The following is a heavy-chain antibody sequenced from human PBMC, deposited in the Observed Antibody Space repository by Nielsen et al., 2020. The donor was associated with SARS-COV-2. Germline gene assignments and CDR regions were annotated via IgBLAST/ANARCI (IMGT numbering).Heavy chain of an antibody. D-gene: IGHD3-22*01. Sequence: WIRQPPGKGLEWVSYISSSGSTIYYADSVKGRFTISRDNAKNSLYLQMNSLRAEDTALYYCAKVYYYDSSGYGGNAFDIWGQGTMVTVSS. CDR2: ISSSGSTI. J-gene: IGHJ3*02. CDR3: AKVYYYDSSGYGGNAFDI. V-gene: IGHV3-11*01.